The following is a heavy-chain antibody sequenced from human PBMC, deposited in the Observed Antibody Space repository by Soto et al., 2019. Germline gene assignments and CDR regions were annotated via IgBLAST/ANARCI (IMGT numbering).Heavy chain of an antibody. D-gene: IGHD2-15*01. V-gene: IGHV1-8*01. J-gene: IGHJ6*02. CDR1: GYTFTIYD. CDR3: ARGGHIVVVVAATTGVAGKYYYGMDV. Sequence: GASVKVSCKASGYTFTIYDINWVRQATGQGLEWMGWMNPNSGNTGYAQKFQGRVTMTRNTSISTAYMELSSLRSEDTAVYYCARGGHIVVVVAATTGVAGKYYYGMDVWGQGTTVTVSS. CDR2: MNPNSGNT.